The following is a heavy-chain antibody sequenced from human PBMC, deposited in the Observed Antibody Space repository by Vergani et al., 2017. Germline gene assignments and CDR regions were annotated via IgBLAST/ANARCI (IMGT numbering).Heavy chain of an antibody. J-gene: IGHJ5*02. CDR2: LSTTGGA. V-gene: IGHV4-59*02. CDR1: CVSVTDYN. D-gene: IGHD6-13*01. Sequence: QAQLQESGPGLVKPSETLSLTCHVFCVSVTDYNCNWIRQAPGKGLGWIGSLSTTGGATHPSHNPSLKSRVSIWVDTSKRQFSLRLTSVTAADSAIYYCAGDTHSWQRADRWGQGLLVSVSS. CDR3: AGDTHSWQRADR.